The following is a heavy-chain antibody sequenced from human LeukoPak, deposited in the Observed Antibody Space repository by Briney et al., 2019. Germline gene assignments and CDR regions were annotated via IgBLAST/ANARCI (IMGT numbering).Heavy chain of an antibody. Sequence: SVKVSCKVSGYTLTELSMHWVRQAPGKRLEWMGGIIPIFGTANYAQKFQGRVTITADESTSTAYMELSSLRSEDTAVYYCARDPIGSSWSNWFDPWGQGTLVTVSS. CDR3: ARDPIGSSWSNWFDP. CDR2: IIPIFGTA. D-gene: IGHD6-13*01. J-gene: IGHJ5*02. V-gene: IGHV1-69*13. CDR1: GYTLTELS.